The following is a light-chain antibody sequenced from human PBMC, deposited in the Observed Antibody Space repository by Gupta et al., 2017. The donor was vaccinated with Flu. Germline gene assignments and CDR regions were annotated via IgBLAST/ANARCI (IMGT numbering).Light chain of an antibody. CDR2: RNT. CDR1: RSNIGSNS. Sequence: QSVLTQPPSASGTPGQRVTISCSGDRSNIGSNSVSWYQQLPGAAPKLLMYRNTQRPSGVSDRFSGSQSGTSASLAISGLQSEDEADYYCATWDDGLNDYVFGSATKVTVL. J-gene: IGLJ1*01. V-gene: IGLV1-44*01. CDR3: ATWDDGLNDYV.